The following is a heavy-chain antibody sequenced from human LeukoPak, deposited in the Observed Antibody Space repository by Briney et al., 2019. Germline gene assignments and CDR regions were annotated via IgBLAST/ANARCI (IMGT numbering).Heavy chain of an antibody. V-gene: IGHV4-34*01. Sequence: SETLSLTCAVYGGSFIYDWTWIRQPPGKGLEWIGEINHSGGTNYNPSLKSRVTISVDTSKNQFSLKLSSVTAADTAVYYCARVAVAVGCFDYWGQGTLVTVSS. CDR2: INHSGGT. CDR3: ARVAVAVGCFDY. CDR1: GGSFIYD. D-gene: IGHD6-19*01. J-gene: IGHJ4*02.